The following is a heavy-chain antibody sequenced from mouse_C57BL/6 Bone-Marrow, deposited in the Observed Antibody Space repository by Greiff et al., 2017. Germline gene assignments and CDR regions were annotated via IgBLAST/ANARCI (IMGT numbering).Heavy chain of an antibody. CDR3: ARDGVYLPTWFAY. D-gene: IGHD1-1*01. CDR1: GYTFTSYW. CDR2: IYPGSGST. Sequence: QVQLQQPGAELVKPGASVKMSCKASGYTFTSYWITWVKQRPGQGLEWIGDIYPGSGSTNYNEKFKSKATLTVDTSSSTAYMQLSSLTSEYSAVYYCARDGVYLPTWFAYWGQGTLVTVSA. V-gene: IGHV1-55*01. J-gene: IGHJ3*01.